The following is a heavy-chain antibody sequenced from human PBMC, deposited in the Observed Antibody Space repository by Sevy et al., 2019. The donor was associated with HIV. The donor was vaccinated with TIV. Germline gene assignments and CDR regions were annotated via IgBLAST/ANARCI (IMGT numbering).Heavy chain of an antibody. CDR1: GLAFYDYS. D-gene: IGHD2-8*01. CDR2: LSFGCGKI. Sequence: QLGGSLRLSCAASGLAFYDYSMSWIRQAPGKGLEWVATLSFGCGKINYADSVKGRFTISRDNSKNSFYLQMDNLRVEDTALYYCAREGCTRPHDHWGQGTRVTVSS. CDR3: AREGCTRPHDH. V-gene: IGHV3-23*01. J-gene: IGHJ4*02.